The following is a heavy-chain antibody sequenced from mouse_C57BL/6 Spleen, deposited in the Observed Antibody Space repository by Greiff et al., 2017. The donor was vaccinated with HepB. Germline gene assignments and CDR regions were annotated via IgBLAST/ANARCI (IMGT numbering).Heavy chain of an antibody. V-gene: IGHV1-69*01. CDR1: GYTFTSYW. Sequence: QVQLQQPGAELVMPGASVKLSCKASGYTFTSYWMHWVKQRPGQGLEWIGEIDPSDSYTNYNQKFKGKSTLTVDTSSSTAYMQLSSLTSEDSAVYYCARVATPRDYWGQGTTLTVSS. CDR2: IDPSDSYT. CDR3: ARVATPRDY. J-gene: IGHJ2*01. D-gene: IGHD1-1*02.